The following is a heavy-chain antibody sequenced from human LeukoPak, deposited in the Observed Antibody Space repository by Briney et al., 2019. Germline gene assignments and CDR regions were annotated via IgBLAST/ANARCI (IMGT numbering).Heavy chain of an antibody. CDR3: ARMDIVVVVAAIDY. CDR1: GGSISSSSYY. CDR2: IYYSGST. J-gene: IGHJ4*02. Sequence: TSETLSLTCTVSGGSISSSSYYWGWIRQPPGKGLEWIGSIYYSGSTYYNPSLKSRVTISVDASKNQFSLKLSSVTAADTAVYYCARMDIVVVVAAIDYWGQGTLVTVSS. D-gene: IGHD2-15*01. V-gene: IGHV4-39*07.